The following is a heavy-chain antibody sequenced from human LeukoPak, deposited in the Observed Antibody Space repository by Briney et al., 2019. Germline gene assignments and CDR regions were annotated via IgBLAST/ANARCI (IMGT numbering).Heavy chain of an antibody. CDR1: GGSISSSSYY. D-gene: IGHD2-2*01. Sequence: KSSETLSLTCTASGGSISSSSYYWGWIRQPPGKGLEWIGSIYYSGSTYYNPSLKSRVTISVDTSKNQFSLKLSSVTAADTAVYYCARGSYQLLFFWGQGTLVTVSS. J-gene: IGHJ4*02. CDR2: IYYSGST. CDR3: ARGSYQLLFF. V-gene: IGHV4-39*01.